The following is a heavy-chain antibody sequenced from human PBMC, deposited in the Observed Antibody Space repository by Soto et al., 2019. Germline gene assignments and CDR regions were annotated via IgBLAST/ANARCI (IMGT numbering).Heavy chain of an antibody. CDR1: GGSISSSSYY. V-gene: IGHV4-39*01. D-gene: IGHD6-13*01. CDR2: IYYSGST. Sequence: PSETLSLTCTVSGGSISSSSYYWGWIRQPPGKGLEWIGSIYYSGSTYYNPSLKSRVTISVDTSKNQLSLKLSSLTAADTAVYYCARRQSSSWYGLWGQGTLVTVSS. J-gene: IGHJ4*02. CDR3: ARRQSSSWYGL.